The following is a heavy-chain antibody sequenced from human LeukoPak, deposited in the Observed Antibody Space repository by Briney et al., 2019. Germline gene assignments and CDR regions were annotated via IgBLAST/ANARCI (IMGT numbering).Heavy chain of an antibody. CDR3: ARSPTAYHDLERDANAFDI. V-gene: IGHV3-7*01. CDR1: GFTFSSYW. Sequence: PGGSLRLSCAASGFTFSSYWMSWVRQAPGKGLEWVANIKQDGSEKYYVDSVKGRFTISRDNAKNSLYLQMNSLRAEDTAVYYCARSPTAYHDLERDANAFDIWGQGTMVTVSS. J-gene: IGHJ3*02. CDR2: IKQDGSEK. D-gene: IGHD3-3*01.